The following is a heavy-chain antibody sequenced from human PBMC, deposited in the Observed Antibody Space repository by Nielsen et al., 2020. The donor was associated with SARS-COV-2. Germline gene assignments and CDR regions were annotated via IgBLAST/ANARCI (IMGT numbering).Heavy chain of an antibody. J-gene: IGHJ2*01. CDR1: GFTFDDYA. V-gene: IGHV3-9*01. CDR2: ISWKSGSR. Sequence: SLKISCAASGFTFDDYAIHWVRQAPGKGLEWVSGISWKSGSRGYADSVRGRFTISRDNAKNSLYLQMNSLRAEDTALYYCAKDMTTVTSWYFDLWGRGTLVTVSS. D-gene: IGHD4-17*01. CDR3: AKDMTTVTSWYFDL.